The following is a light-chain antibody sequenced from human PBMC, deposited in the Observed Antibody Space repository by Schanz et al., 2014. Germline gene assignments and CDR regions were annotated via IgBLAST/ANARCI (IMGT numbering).Light chain of an antibody. CDR2: DVS. CDR3: AAWDDSLKGWV. J-gene: IGLJ3*02. CDR1: SSDVGGYNY. V-gene: IGLV2-14*03. Sequence: QSALTQPPSASGSPGQSITISCTGTSSDVGGYNYVSWYQQHPGKAPRLMIYDVSNRPSGVSARFSGSKSGTSASLTISGLQSEDEATYYCAAWDDSLKGWVFGGGTKLTVL.